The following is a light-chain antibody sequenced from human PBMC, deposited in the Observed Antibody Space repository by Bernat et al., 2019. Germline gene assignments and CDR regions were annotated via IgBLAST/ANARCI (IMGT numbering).Light chain of an antibody. CDR1: SSNIGINY. J-gene: IGLJ3*02. CDR2: SNS. Sequence: QSVLTQPPSASGTPGQTVTISCSGSSSNIGINYVSWYQHFPGTAPKVLIYSNSQRPSGVPDRFSGSKSGTSASLVISGLRSEDEADYYCAAWDDGLRGRMFGGGTKLTVL. V-gene: IGLV1-47*02. CDR3: AAWDDGLRGRM.